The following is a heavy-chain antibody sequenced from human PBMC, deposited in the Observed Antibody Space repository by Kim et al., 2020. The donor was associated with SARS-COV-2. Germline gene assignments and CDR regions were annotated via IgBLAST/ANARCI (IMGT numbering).Heavy chain of an antibody. CDR2: INSDGGTT. CDR3: QIDRTPGPNSNFNN. D-gene: IGHD2-15*01. V-gene: IGHV3-74*01. Sequence: GGSLTLSCAASGFTFSSYWMHWVRQAPGKGLVWVSRINSDGGTTAYANSVKGRSTTPGATAKSTLNLKITILIPEATPAYFFQIDRTPGPNSNFNNGGQG. CDR1: GFTFSSYW. J-gene: IGHJ4*02.